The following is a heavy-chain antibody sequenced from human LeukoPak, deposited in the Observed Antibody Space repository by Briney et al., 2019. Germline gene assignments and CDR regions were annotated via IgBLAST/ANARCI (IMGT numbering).Heavy chain of an antibody. CDR2: IYYSGST. CDR3: ARSSGWYGVFVY. V-gene: IGHV4-39*07. J-gene: IGHJ4*02. CDR1: GGSISSISYY. Sequence: SETLSLTCTVSGGSISSISYYWGWIRQPPGKGLEWIGSIYYSGSTYDNPSLKSRVTISVDTSKNQFSLKLSSVTAADTAVYYCARSSGWYGVFVYWGQGTLVTVSS. D-gene: IGHD6-19*01.